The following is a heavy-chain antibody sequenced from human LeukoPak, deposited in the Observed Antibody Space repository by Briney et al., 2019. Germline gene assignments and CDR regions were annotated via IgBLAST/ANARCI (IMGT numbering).Heavy chain of an antibody. CDR2: IYHSGST. CDR3: ARMEYYYGSGRDLFDY. CDR1: GYSISSGYY. D-gene: IGHD3-10*01. J-gene: IGHJ4*02. Sequence: SETLSLTCTVSGYSISSGYYWGWIRQPPGKGLEWIGSIYHSGSTYYNPSLKSRVTISVDTSKNQFSLKLSSVTAADTAVYYCARMEYYYGSGRDLFDYWGQGTLVTVSS. V-gene: IGHV4-38-2*02.